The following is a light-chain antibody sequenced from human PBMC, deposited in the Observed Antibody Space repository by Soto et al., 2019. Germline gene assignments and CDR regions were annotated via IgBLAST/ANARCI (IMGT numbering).Light chain of an antibody. J-gene: IGLJ3*02. CDR3: SSYTSSSTLAV. CDR2: EVS. Sequence: QSVLTQPASVSGSPGQSITISCTGTSSDVGGYNYVSWYQQHPGKAPKLMIYEVSNRPSGVSNRFSGSKSGNTASLTISGLQAEDEADYYCSSYTSSSTLAVFGGGTKLNVL. V-gene: IGLV2-14*01. CDR1: SSDVGGYNY.